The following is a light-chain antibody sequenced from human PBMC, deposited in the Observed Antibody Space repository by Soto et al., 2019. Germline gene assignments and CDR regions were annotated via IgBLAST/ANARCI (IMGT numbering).Light chain of an antibody. J-gene: IGKJ1*01. V-gene: IGKV3-20*01. CDR3: QQYGSSLSWT. Sequence: EIVLTQSPGTLSLSPGERATLSCRASQSVSSNYLAWYQQKPGQAPRLLIYGASSRATAIPDRFSGSGSGTDFTLTISRLEPEDFAVYYCQQYGSSLSWTFGQGTKVDIK. CDR2: GAS. CDR1: QSVSSNY.